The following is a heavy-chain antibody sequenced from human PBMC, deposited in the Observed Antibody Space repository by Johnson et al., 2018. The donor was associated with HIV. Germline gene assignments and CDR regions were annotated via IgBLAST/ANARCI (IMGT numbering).Heavy chain of an antibody. J-gene: IGHJ3*02. CDR2: IKQDGSEK. Sequence: VLLVESGGGLVQPGGSLRLSCAASGFTFSSYWMSWVRQAPGKGLEWVANIKQDGSEKYYADSVKGRFTISRDNSKNTLYLQMNSLRAEDTAVYYCARDRAHYYDSSGYYESGAFDIWGQGTMVTVSS. D-gene: IGHD3-22*01. CDR1: GFTFSSYW. V-gene: IGHV3-7*01. CDR3: ARDRAHYYDSSGYYESGAFDI.